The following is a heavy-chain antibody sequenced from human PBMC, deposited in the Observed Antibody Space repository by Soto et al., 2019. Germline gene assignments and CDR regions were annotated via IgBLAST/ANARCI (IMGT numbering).Heavy chain of an antibody. V-gene: IGHV4-34*01. Sequence: QVQLQQWGAGLLKPSETLSLTCAVYGGSFSGYYWSWIRQPPGQGLVWIGEINHSGSTRHNPSLKRRVTISVDTSKNQFSLKLRSVTAADTAVYYCARGSGDYGGIAGLDYWGQGTLVTVSS. CDR3: ARGSGDYGGIAGLDY. CDR2: INHSGST. CDR1: GGSFSGYY. J-gene: IGHJ4*02. D-gene: IGHD4-17*01.